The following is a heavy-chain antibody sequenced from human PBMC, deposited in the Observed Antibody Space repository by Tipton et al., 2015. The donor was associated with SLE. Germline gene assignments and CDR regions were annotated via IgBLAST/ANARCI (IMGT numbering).Heavy chain of an antibody. CDR1: GVPFTDYG. CDR3: GRGGPYCGGDCYSDS. V-gene: IGHV3-33*01. J-gene: IGHJ4*02. Sequence: RSLRLSCVGSGVPFTDYGMHWVRQAPGKGLEWVAVIWYDGSNSYYAESVKGRFTISRDNSKKTVFLELNSLRDEDTAMYYCGRGGPYCGGDCYSDSWGQGTLVTVSS. CDR2: IWYDGSNS. D-gene: IGHD2-21*01.